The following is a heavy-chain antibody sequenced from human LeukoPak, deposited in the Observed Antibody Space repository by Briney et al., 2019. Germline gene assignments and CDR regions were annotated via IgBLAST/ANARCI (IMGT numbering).Heavy chain of an antibody. CDR2: IRTYNGNT. CDR3: ARDGYSGVDC. D-gene: IGHD5-18*01. J-gene: IGHJ4*02. CDR1: GYTFTTYD. Sequence: ASVKVSCKPSGYTFTTYDISWVRQAPGQGLEWMGWIRTYNGNTNYAQRLQGRVTMTTDTSTSTAYMELRSLRSDDTAVYYCARDGYSGVDCWGQGTLVTVSS. V-gene: IGHV1-18*01.